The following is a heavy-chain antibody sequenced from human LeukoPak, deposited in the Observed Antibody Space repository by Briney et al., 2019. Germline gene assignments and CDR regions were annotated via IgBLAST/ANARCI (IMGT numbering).Heavy chain of an antibody. Sequence: SETLSLTCTASGGSISSGGYYWSWIRQHLGKGLEWIGYIYYRGGSTYYNPSLKSRGTIQVDTSKNQFSLKLSSVTAADTAVYYCARVQGLSSTPFDYWGQGTLVTVSS. CDR2: IYYRGGST. CDR1: GGSISSGGYY. J-gene: IGHJ4*02. CDR3: ARVQGLSSTPFDY. V-gene: IGHV4-31*03. D-gene: IGHD3-10*01.